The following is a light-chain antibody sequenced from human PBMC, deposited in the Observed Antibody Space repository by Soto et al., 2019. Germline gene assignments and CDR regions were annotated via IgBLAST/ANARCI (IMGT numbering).Light chain of an antibody. Sequence: LTRPHSGSGTPWRRVPISCSGSNSNIGGNTVNWYQQLPGAAPKLLMYSNDQRPSGVPDRFSGSKFGTTASLAISGLQSEDEADYHCATWDDSLNAAVFGAGTKVTVL. CDR2: SND. CDR3: ATWDDSLNAAV. J-gene: IGLJ1*01. CDR1: NSNIGGNT. V-gene: IGLV1-44*01.